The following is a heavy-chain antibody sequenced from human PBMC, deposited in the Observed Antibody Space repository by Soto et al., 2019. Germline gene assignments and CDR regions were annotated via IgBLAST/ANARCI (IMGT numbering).Heavy chain of an antibody. D-gene: IGHD1-1*01. CDR1: GYSFSTYS. CDR2: INGANGNT. CDR3: ARGKGMEENYYYHGMDV. Sequence: QVQVVQSGAEVKKPGASVKVSCKASGYSFSTYSMHWVRQAPGQGREWMGWINGANGNTRYSQKFKDRVSISRATPASTGYMELSSLRSEDTAVYYCARGKGMEENYYYHGMDVGGPGTTVIVSS. J-gene: IGHJ6*02. V-gene: IGHV1-3*01.